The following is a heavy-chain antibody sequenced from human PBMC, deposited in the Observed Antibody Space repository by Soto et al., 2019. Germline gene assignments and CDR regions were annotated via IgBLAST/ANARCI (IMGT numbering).Heavy chain of an antibody. V-gene: IGHV3-66*01. J-gene: IGHJ6*03. CDR2: IYSGGST. CDR3: AALNHYYYYMDV. CDR1: GFTVSSNY. Sequence: EVQLVESGGGLVQPGGSLRLSCAASGFTVSSNYMSWVRQAPGKGLEWVSVIYSGGSTYYADSVKGRFTISRDNSKNTLYLQMNSLRAEDTAVYYCAALNHYYYYMDVWGKGTTVTVSS.